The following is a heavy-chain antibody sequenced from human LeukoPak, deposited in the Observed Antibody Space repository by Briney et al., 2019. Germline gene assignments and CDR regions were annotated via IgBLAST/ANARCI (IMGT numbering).Heavy chain of an antibody. CDR2: IYSRGTT. D-gene: IGHD3-10*01. V-gene: IGHV4-39*07. Sequence: SETLSLTCAVSGGPISATTYYWGWIRQTTGKGLEWIGSIYSRGTTYNPSLKDRVTMSADTSRNHVSLTLNSVTAADTAVYYCARDSGTTGEVKFDPWGQGTLVTVSS. CDR3: ARDSGTTGEVKFDP. J-gene: IGHJ5*02. CDR1: GGPISATTYY.